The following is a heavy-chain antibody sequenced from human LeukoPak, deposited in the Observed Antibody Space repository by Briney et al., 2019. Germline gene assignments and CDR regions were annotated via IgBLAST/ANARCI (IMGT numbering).Heavy chain of an antibody. CDR1: GGSISSSNYY. V-gene: IGHV4-39*07. Sequence: PSETLSLTCAVSGGSISSSNYYWGWIRQPPGKGLEWIGSIFYSGNTFYNPSLKSRVTISVGTSKIQFSLKLSSVTAADTAVYYCARDLYSSRTNDAFVIWGQGTMVTVSS. D-gene: IGHD6-13*01. CDR2: IFYSGNT. CDR3: ARDLYSSRTNDAFVI. J-gene: IGHJ3*02.